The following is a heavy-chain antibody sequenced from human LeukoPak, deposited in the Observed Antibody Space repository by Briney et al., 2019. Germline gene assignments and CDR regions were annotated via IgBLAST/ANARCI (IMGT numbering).Heavy chain of an antibody. CDR2: IYYSGST. CDR1: GGSISSYY. J-gene: IGHJ4*02. Sequence: SETLSLTCTVSGGSISSYYWNWIRQPPGKGLEWIGFIYYSGSTNSGSTKYNPFLESRVTISVDTSKNQFSLKLSSVTAADTAVYYCARSKTDTSVVDIVVVPAAIRYFDYWGQGTLVTVSS. CDR3: ARSKTDTSVVDIVVVPAAIRYFDY. V-gene: IGHV4-59*12. D-gene: IGHD2-2*01.